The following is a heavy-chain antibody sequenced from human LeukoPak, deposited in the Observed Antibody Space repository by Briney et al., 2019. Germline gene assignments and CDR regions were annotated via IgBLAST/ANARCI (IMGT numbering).Heavy chain of an antibody. CDR2: RNPNSGNT. V-gene: IGHV1-8*01. CDR3: ARGIDFWSGTDY. Sequence: ASVKVSCKASGYTFTSYDINWVRQATGQGLEWMGWRNPNSGNTGYAQKFQGRVTMTRNTSISTAYMELSSMRSEDTAVYYCARGIDFWSGTDYWGQGTLVTVSS. D-gene: IGHD3-3*01. J-gene: IGHJ4*02. CDR1: GYTFTSYD.